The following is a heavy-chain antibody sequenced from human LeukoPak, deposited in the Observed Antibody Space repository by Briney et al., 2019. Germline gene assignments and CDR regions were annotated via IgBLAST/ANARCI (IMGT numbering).Heavy chain of an antibody. Sequence: SETLSLTCTVSGGSISSSSYYWGWVRQPPGKGLEWIGRIYYSGNTYYNPSLKSRVPISVDTSKNQFSLKLSSVTAADTAVYYCARLYDFWSGDHNWLDPWGQGTLVTVSS. V-gene: IGHV4-39*01. CDR2: IYYSGNT. CDR3: ARLYDFWSGDHNWLDP. D-gene: IGHD3-3*01. CDR1: GGSISSSSYY. J-gene: IGHJ5*02.